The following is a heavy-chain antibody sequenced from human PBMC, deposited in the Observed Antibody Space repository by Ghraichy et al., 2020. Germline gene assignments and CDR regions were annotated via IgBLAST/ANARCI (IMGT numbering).Heavy chain of an antibody. Sequence: LEWIEYIYYSGSTYYNPSLKSRVTISVDTSKNQFSLKLSSVTAADTAVYYSARGPGYCSSTSGLYYYYGMDVWSQGNKV. CDR2: IYYSGST. D-gene: IGHD2-2*01. J-gene: IGHJ6*02. CDR3: ARGPGYCSSTSGLYYYYGMDV. V-gene: IGHV4-31*02.